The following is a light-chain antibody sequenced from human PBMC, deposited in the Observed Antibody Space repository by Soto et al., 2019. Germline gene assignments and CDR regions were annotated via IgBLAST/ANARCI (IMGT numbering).Light chain of an antibody. CDR3: ASWDNNLSGYV. CDR1: TSNIGKTF. Sequence: LTQPPSASGTPGQTVNISCSGSTSNIGKTFVYWYQHFPGAAPKLLIYRNTLRPSGVPDRFSAYKSGTSTSLAISGLRSEDEADYYCASWDNNLSGYVFGTGTKVTVL. CDR2: RNT. J-gene: IGLJ1*01. V-gene: IGLV1-47*01.